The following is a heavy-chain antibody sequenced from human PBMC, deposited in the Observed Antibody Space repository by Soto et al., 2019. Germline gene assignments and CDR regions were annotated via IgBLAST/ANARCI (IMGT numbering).Heavy chain of an antibody. CDR2: IYYSGRT. CDR1: GGSISSGGYY. CDR3: ARAGAVNWFDP. J-gene: IGHJ5*02. V-gene: IGHV4-31*03. Sequence: QVQLQESGPGLVKPSQTLSLTCTVSGGSISSGGYYWSWIRQHPGKGLEWIGYIYYSGRTYHNPSLKGRITISVDTSKNQFSLKLSSVTAAGTAVYYCARAGAVNWFDPCGQGTLVTVSS.